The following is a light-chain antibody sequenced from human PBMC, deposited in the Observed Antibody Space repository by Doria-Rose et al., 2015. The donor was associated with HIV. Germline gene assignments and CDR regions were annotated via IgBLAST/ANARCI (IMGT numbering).Light chain of an antibody. CDR1: SSNIGSNY. CDR3: AAWDDSLSGWV. J-gene: IGLJ3*02. Sequence: QSVVTQPPSASETPRQRVTISCSGSSSNIGSNYVYWYQQLPGTAPKLLIYRNNQRPSGVPDRFSGSKSGTSASLAISGLRSEDEADYYCAAWDDSLSGWVFGGGTKLTVL. CDR2: RNN. V-gene: IGLV1-47*01.